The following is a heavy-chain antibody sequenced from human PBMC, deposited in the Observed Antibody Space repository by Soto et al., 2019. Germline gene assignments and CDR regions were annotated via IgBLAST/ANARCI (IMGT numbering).Heavy chain of an antibody. CDR2: ISSSSSYI. Sequence: PGGSLRLSCAASGFTFSSYSMNWVRQAPGKGLEWVSSISSSSSYIYYADSVKGRFTISRDNAKNSLYLQMNSLRAEDTAVYYCARERGTIFGLFDPWGQGTLVTVSS. J-gene: IGHJ5*02. CDR3: ARERGTIFGLFDP. D-gene: IGHD3-3*01. CDR1: GFTFSSYS. V-gene: IGHV3-21*01.